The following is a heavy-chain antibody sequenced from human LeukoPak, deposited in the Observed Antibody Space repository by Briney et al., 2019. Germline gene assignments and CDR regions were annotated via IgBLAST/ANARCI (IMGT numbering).Heavy chain of an antibody. Sequence: PSETLSLTCSASGGSLNSYYWSWFRQSPGKGLEWIGYIYYSGSTNYNPFLKSRVTISVDTSKNQCSLKLSSVTAADTAVYYCARHVWLQPFDYWGQGTLVTVSS. J-gene: IGHJ4*02. D-gene: IGHD3-9*01. CDR3: ARHVWLQPFDY. V-gene: IGHV4-59*08. CDR1: GGSLNSYY. CDR2: IYYSGST.